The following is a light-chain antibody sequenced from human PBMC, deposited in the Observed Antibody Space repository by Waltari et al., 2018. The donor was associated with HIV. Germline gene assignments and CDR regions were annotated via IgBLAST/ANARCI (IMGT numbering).Light chain of an antibody. CDR1: RSLLHRDGDTC. CDR2: LNS. Sequence: IVMTQSPVVLSATPGEPASISCKSDRSLLHRDGDTCVNWYVQRPGQSPELLIFLNSNRASGVADRFSGSGSGTDFTLRIGRVEAEDAAIYYCMQTLEIPWTFGQGTRLEI. J-gene: IGKJ1*01. V-gene: IGKV2-28*01. CDR3: MQTLEIPWT.